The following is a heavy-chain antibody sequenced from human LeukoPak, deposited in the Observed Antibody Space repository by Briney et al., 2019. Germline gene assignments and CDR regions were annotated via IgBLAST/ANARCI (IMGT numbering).Heavy chain of an antibody. D-gene: IGHD3-10*01. CDR3: VKYGADV. V-gene: IGHV3-23*01. CDR2: ISGSDGST. Sequence: PGGSLRLSCAASRFTFSTYAMSWVRQPPGKGLEWVSAISGSDGSTYYADSVKGRFTISRDNSKNTLYPQMNSLRAEDTAVYYCVKYGADVWGQGTTVTVSS. J-gene: IGHJ6*02. CDR1: RFTFSTYA.